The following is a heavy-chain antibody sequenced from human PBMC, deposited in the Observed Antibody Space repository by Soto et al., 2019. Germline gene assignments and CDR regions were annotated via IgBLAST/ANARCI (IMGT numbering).Heavy chain of an antibody. D-gene: IGHD1-26*01. Sequence: ASVKVSCKASGYTFTSYDMHWVRQAPGQGLEWMGIINPSNGSTSYAQKFQGRVTMTRDTSASTAYMELSSLRSEDTAVYYCARDVGSGSYYVEYYFDYWGQGTLVTVSS. J-gene: IGHJ4*02. CDR1: GYTFTSYD. V-gene: IGHV1-46*01. CDR3: ARDVGSGSYYVEYYFDY. CDR2: INPSNGST.